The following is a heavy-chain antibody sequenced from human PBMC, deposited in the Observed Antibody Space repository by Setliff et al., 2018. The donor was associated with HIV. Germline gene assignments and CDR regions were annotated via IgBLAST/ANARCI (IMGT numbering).Heavy chain of an antibody. CDR3: ARWQEAYSYYFDS. CDR2: MHPNSGGT. J-gene: IGHJ4*02. Sequence: GASVKVSCKTSGYTFTDYYIKWVRQAPGEGLEWLGWMHPNSGGTSYAQKFRGRVTLTRDTSINTAYMELSRLTSDDTAVYYCARWQEAYSYYFDSWGQGTLVTVSS. CDR1: GYTFTDYY. V-gene: IGHV1-2*02. D-gene: IGHD3-16*01.